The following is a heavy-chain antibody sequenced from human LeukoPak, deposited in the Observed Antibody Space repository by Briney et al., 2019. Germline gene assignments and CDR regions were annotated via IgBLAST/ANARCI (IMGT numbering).Heavy chain of an antibody. CDR2: IYSGGST. Sequence: PGGSLRLSCAASGFTVSSNYMSWVRQAPGKGLEWVSVIYSGGSTSYTDSVKGRFTISRDNSKNTLYLQLNSLRPEDTAVYYCARGILKRDAFDIWGQGTMVTASS. V-gene: IGHV3-66*02. CDR1: GFTVSSNY. J-gene: IGHJ3*02. CDR3: ARGILKRDAFDI.